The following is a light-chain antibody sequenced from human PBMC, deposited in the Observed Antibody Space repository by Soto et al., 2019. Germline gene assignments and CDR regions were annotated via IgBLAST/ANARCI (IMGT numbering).Light chain of an antibody. CDR3: QQYNSYSRT. V-gene: IGKV1-5*01. CDR1: QSISSW. CDR2: DAS. Sequence: DIHIPQCRSTLSGSVSDTVTLPCRASQSISSWLAWYQQKPGKAPKLLIYDASSLESGVPSRFSGSGSGTEFTLTISSLQPDDFATYYCQQYNSYSRTFGQGTKVDIK. J-gene: IGKJ1*01.